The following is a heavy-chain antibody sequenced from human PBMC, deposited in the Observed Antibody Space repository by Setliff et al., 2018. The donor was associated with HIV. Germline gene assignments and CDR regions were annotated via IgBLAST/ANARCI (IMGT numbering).Heavy chain of an antibody. CDR1: GGSISSSGPGYY. Sequence: SETLSLTCTVSGGSISSSGPGYYWGWVRQAPGGGLEWIGSVYYSGSTYYNPSLKSRVTISLDTSKNQFSLKLRSVTAADTAVYYCARQPLYNDYDWRSYYFDYWGQGSLVTVSS. V-gene: IGHV4-39*01. J-gene: IGHJ4*02. CDR2: VYYSGST. CDR3: ARQPLYNDYDWRSYYFDY. D-gene: IGHD5-12*01.